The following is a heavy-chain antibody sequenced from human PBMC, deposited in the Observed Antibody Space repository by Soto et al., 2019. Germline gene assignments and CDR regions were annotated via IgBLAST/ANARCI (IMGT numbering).Heavy chain of an antibody. Sequence: ASVKVSCKASGYTFTSYGISWVRQAPGQGLEWMGWISAYNGNTNYAQKLQGRVTMTTDTSTSTAYMELSNLRSEDTAVYYCASPVVPAASAQYYYYYYYMDVWGKGTTVTVSS. V-gene: IGHV1-18*01. J-gene: IGHJ6*03. CDR3: ASPVVPAASAQYYYYYYYMDV. CDR2: ISAYNGNT. CDR1: GYTFTSYG. D-gene: IGHD2-2*01.